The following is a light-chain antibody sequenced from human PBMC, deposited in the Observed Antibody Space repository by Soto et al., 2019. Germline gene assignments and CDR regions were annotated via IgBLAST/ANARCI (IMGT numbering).Light chain of an antibody. CDR1: QSVSSY. Sequence: EIVLTQSPATLSLSPGERATLSCRASQSVSSYLAWYQQKPGQAPRLLIYDASNRATGIPARFSGSGSGTDFTLTISSLEPEDFAVCYCQQRSIFGQGTRLEIK. CDR3: QQRSI. CDR2: DAS. J-gene: IGKJ5*01. V-gene: IGKV3-11*01.